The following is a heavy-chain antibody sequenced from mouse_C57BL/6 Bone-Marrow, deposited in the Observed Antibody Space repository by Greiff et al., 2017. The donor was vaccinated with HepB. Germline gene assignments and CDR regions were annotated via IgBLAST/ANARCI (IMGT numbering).Heavy chain of an antibody. CDR1: GFSFTSYG. CDR2: IWGDGST. Sequence: QVQLQQSGPGLVAPSQRLSITCTVSGFSFTSYGVSWVRQPPGKGLEWLGAIWGDGSTNYHSALISRLSISKDNSKSQVFLKLNSLQTDDTATYYCANYYGSSYDFDYWGQGTTLTVSS. V-gene: IGHV2-3*01. D-gene: IGHD1-1*01. J-gene: IGHJ2*01. CDR3: ANYYGSSYDFDY.